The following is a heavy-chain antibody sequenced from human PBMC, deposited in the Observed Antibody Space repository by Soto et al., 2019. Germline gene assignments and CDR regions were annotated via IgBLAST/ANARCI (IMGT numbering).Heavy chain of an antibody. V-gene: IGHV1-8*01. CDR3: ARDTVGDNWFDP. D-gene: IGHD5-12*01. CDR2: MNPNSGNT. Sequence: QVQLVQSGAEVKRPGASVKVSCKASGYTFTSYDINWVRQATGQGLEWMEWMNPNSGNTGYAQKFQGRVTMTRNTSISTADMELSSLRSEDTAVYYCARDTVGDNWFDPWGQGTLVTVSS. J-gene: IGHJ5*02. CDR1: GYTFTSYD.